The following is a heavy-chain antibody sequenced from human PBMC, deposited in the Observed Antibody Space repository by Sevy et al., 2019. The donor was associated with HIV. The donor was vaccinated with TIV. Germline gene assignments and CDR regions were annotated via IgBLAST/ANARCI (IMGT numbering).Heavy chain of an antibody. CDR1: GDSIHNYY. V-gene: IGHV4-59*01. CDR3: ARALQNYYYGMDV. Sequence: SETLSLTCTVSGDSIHNYYWTWIRQPPGKGLEWIGYIYYSGRTNYNPSLKSRVTISEDTSKNQFFLKLTSVTAADTAVYYCARALQNYYYGMDVWGQRTTVTVSS. CDR2: IYYSGRT. J-gene: IGHJ6*02.